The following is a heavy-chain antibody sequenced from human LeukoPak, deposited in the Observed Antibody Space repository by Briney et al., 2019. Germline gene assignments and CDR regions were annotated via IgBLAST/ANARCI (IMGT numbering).Heavy chain of an antibody. D-gene: IGHD4-23*01. V-gene: IGHV3-48*02. J-gene: IGHJ4*02. Sequence: SGGSLRLPCAASGCTFSNYNLNWVRQAPGKGLEWVSYISDGSSTIYYADSVRGRFTISRDNAKNSLYLQINSLRDEDTAVYYCARETVGLDYWGQGTLVTVSS. CDR3: ARETVGLDY. CDR2: ISDGSSTI. CDR1: GCTFSNYN.